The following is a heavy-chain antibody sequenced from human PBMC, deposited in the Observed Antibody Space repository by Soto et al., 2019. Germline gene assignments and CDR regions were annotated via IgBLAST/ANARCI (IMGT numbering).Heavy chain of an antibody. Sequence: QVQLEESGGGLVKPGGSLRLSCAASGFTFSAFYMSWIRQAPGKGLGYISYISSSGTSANYADSVKGRFTISRDNAKNSLYLQMNSLRAEDTAVYYCARDRGAVTGQYFDYWGQGALVTVSS. D-gene: IGHD6-19*01. CDR2: ISSSGTSA. CDR1: GFTFSAFY. J-gene: IGHJ4*02. CDR3: ARDRGAVTGQYFDY. V-gene: IGHV3-11*05.